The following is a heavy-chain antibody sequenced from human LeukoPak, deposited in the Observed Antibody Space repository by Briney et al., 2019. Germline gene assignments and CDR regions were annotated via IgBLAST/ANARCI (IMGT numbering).Heavy chain of an antibody. V-gene: IGHV3-7*01. CDR2: IKQDGGVK. Sequence: PGGSLRLSCSASGFTFSSHWMSWVRQAPGKGLEWVANIKQDGGVKQYVDSVKGRFTASRDNAENSLYLQMDSLRVEDTAVYFCARTDTRSLGYFDFWGQGTLVTVSS. J-gene: IGHJ4*02. D-gene: IGHD1-26*01. CDR3: ARTDTRSLGYFDF. CDR1: GFTFSSHW.